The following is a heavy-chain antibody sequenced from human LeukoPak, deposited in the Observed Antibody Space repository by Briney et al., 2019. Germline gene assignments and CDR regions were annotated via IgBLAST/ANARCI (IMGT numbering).Heavy chain of an antibody. V-gene: IGHV1-18*01. J-gene: IGHJ4*02. CDR2: ISAYNCNT. CDR1: GYTFTSYG. CDR3: ARGYYYDSSGDLDY. Sequence: ASVKVSCKASGYTFTSYGISWVRQAPGQGLEWMGWISAYNCNTNYAQKLQGRVTMTTDTSTSTAYMELRSLRSDDTAVYYCARGYYYDSSGDLDYWGQGTLVTVSS. D-gene: IGHD3-22*01.